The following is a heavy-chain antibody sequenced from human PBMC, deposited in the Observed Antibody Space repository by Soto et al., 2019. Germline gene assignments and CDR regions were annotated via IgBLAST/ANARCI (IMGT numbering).Heavy chain of an antibody. D-gene: IGHD2-21*02. Sequence: LRLSCAASGFTFSSYSMNWVRQAPGKGLEWVSSISSSSYIYYADSVKGRFTISRDNAKNSLYLQMNSLRAEDTAVYYCARGEAYCGGDCPLYYYGMDVWGQGTTVTAP. CDR2: ISSSSYI. J-gene: IGHJ6*02. V-gene: IGHV3-21*01. CDR1: GFTFSSYS. CDR3: ARGEAYCGGDCPLYYYGMDV.